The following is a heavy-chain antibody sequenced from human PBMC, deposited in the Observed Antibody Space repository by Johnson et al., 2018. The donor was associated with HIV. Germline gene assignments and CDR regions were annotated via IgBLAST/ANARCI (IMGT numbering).Heavy chain of an antibody. Sequence: QVQLVESGGGLVKPGGSLRLSCAASGFTFSSYAMHWVRQAPGKGLEWVAVIWYDGSNKYFADSVKGRFTISRDNSKNTLYLQMNSLRAEDTAVYYCARVFYCTNGVCYKPGAFDIWGQGTMVTVSS. CDR2: IWYDGSNK. CDR1: GFTFSSYA. D-gene: IGHD2-8*01. J-gene: IGHJ3*02. V-gene: IGHV3-30*04. CDR3: ARVFYCTNGVCYKPGAFDI.